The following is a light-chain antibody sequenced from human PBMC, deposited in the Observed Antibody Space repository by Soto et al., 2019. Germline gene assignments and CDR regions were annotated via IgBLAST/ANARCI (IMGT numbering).Light chain of an antibody. Sequence: IVMTQCQDTLSVSPSEIRRVASRASQSVTNNLAWYQQKPGQAPRLLIYGASTRTIAIPARFSGSGSGTDFTLTISSLQSEDFAVYYRQQYNNWPRTFGQGTKVDIK. J-gene: IGKJ1*01. CDR2: GAS. CDR1: QSVTNN. V-gene: IGKV3-15*01. CDR3: QQYNNWPRT.